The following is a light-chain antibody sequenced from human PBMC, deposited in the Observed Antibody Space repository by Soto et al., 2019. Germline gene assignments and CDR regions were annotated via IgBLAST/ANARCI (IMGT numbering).Light chain of an antibody. Sequence: EIVMTQSPATLSVSPGERATLSCTASQTVTTNLAWYQHKPGQAPRLLIYDASHRATGIPVRFSGSGSDSDFTLTISSLEPEDFAVYYCQQRSYPITFGQGTRLEIK. J-gene: IGKJ5*01. CDR1: QTVTTN. CDR2: DAS. CDR3: QQRSYPIT. V-gene: IGKV3-11*01.